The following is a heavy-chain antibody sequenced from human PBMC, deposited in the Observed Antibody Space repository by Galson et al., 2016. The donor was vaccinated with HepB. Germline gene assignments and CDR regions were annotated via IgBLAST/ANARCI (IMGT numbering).Heavy chain of an antibody. CDR1: GFSLSKHW. D-gene: IGHD4-23*01. V-gene: IGHV3-7*03. CDR3: ARIAYGGNGPFDI. CDR2: IKEDGSDK. J-gene: IGHJ3*02. Sequence: SLRLSCAASGFSLSKHWMNWVRQAPGKGLEWLANIKEDGSDKYYVASVKGRFTISRDNGKNSLYLQMSSLRDEDTAGCYCARIAYGGNGPFDIWGQGTMVTVSS.